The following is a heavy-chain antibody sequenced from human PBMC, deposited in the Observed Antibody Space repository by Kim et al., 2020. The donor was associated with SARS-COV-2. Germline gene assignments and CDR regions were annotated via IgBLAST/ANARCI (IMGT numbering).Heavy chain of an antibody. CDR1: GGSISSGDYY. J-gene: IGHJ6*02. CDR2: IYYSGST. D-gene: IGHD3-10*01. V-gene: IGHV4-30-4*01. CDR3: AREGGGVLWFGELLTSGDYYYGMDV. Sequence: SETLSLTCTVSGGSISSGDYYWSWIRQPPGKGLEWIGYIYYSGSTYYNPSLKSRVTISVDTSKNQFSLKLSSVTAADTAVYYCAREGGGVLWFGELLTSGDYYYGMDVWGQGTTVTVSS.